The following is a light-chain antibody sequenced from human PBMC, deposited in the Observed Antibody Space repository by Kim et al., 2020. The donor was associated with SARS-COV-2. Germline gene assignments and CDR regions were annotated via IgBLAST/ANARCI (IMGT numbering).Light chain of an antibody. CDR2: YDR. Sequence: APGKTARITCGGNNIGGKSVHWYQQKPGQAPVLVMYYDRDRPSGIPERFSGSNSASTATLTISRVEAGDEADYYCQMWDSDSDHQVFGGGTKVTVL. J-gene: IGLJ2*01. V-gene: IGLV3-21*04. CDR3: QMWDSDSDHQV. CDR1: NIGGKS.